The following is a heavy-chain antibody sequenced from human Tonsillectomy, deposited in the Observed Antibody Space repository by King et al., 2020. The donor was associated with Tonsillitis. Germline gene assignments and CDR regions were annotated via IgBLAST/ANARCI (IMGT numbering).Heavy chain of an antibody. Sequence: MQLQESGPGLVKPSETLSLTCTVSGGSISSYYWSWIRQPPGKGLEWIGYIYYSGSTNYNPSLKSRVTISVDTSKNQFSLKGTSVTAADTATYYCARVQSGGWWYFDLWGRGTLVTVSS. CDR2: IYYSGST. V-gene: IGHV4-59*01. D-gene: IGHD6-25*01. CDR3: ARVQSGGWWYFDL. CDR1: GGSISSYY. J-gene: IGHJ2*01.